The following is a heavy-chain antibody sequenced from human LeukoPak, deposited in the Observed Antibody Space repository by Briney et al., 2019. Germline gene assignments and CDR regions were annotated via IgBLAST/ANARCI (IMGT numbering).Heavy chain of an antibody. Sequence: GSSVKVSCKASGGTFSSYAISWVRQAPGQGLEWMGGIIPIFGTANYAQKFLGRVTITADESTSTAYMELSSLRSEDTAVYYCARARDCSSTSCYGVSWFDPWGQGTLVTVSS. CDR3: ARARDCSSTSCYGVSWFDP. D-gene: IGHD2-2*01. V-gene: IGHV1-69*01. J-gene: IGHJ5*02. CDR2: IIPIFGTA. CDR1: GGTFSSYA.